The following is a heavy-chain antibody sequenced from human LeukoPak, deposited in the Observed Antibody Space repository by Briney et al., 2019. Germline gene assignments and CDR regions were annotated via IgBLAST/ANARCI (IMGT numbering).Heavy chain of an antibody. CDR1: GGTFSSYA. CDR2: IIPIFGTA. J-gene: IGHJ4*02. V-gene: IGHV1-69*05. CDR3: AKDQSIRVRLWPH. Sequence: SVKVSCKASGGTFSSYAISWVRQAPGQGLEWMGGIIPIFGTANYAQKFQGRVTITTDESTSTAYMELSSLRSEDTAIYYCAKDQSIRVRLWPHWGQGTLVTVSS. D-gene: IGHD5-18*01.